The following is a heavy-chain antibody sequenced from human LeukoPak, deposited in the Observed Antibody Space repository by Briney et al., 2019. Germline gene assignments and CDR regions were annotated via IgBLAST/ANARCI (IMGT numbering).Heavy chain of an antibody. CDR2: IKKEVGEK. D-gene: IGHD3-3*01. CDR1: GSSFVSIW. V-gene: IGHV3-7*01. J-gene: IGHJ4*02. Sequence: PGGSRRPSWEPPGSSFVSIWITWATPLPGRGWGWGATIKKEVGEKYYMDSVKGRFTISRDNAESSLYPQMNSLRAEDTAVYYCARSPHYDFWSGYLSLLSDYWGQGTLVTVSS. CDR3: ARSPHYDFWSGYLSLLSDY.